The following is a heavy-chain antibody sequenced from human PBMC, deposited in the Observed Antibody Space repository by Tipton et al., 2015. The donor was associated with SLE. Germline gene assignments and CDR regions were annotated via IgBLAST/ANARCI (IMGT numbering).Heavy chain of an antibody. CDR3: TSELLWFRGYGMDF. J-gene: IGHJ6*02. CDR1: GDSVSTNSAA. D-gene: IGHD3-10*01. CDR2: TYYMSKWFN. Sequence: GLVKPSQTLSLTCAISGDSVSTNSAAWNWIRQSPSRGLEWLGRTYYMSKWFNEYAVSVKTRITINPDTSKNQFSLQLNSVTPEDTAVYYCTSELLWFRGYGMDFWAQVTTVTVS. V-gene: IGHV6-1*01.